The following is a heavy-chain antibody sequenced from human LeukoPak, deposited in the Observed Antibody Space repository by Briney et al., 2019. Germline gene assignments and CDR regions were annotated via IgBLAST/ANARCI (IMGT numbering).Heavy chain of an antibody. D-gene: IGHD6-19*01. Sequence: SETLSLTCTVSGGSISSGGYYWSWIRQPPGKGLEWIGEINHSGSTNYNPSLKSRVTISVDTSKNQFSLKLSSVTAADTAVYYCARAQSSGNWFDPWGQGTLVTVSS. V-gene: IGHV4-39*07. CDR3: ARAQSSGNWFDP. J-gene: IGHJ5*02. CDR2: INHSGST. CDR1: GGSISSGGYY.